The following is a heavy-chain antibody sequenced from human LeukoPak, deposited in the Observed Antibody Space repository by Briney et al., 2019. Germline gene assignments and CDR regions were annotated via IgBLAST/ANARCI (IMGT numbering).Heavy chain of an antibody. CDR3: ARGRCSSPSCPGENGSDP. D-gene: IGHD2-2*01. CDR1: GGTFSSYA. CDR2: IIPIFGTA. V-gene: IGHV1-69*13. Sequence: EASVKVSCKASGGTFSSYAISWVRQAPGQGLEWMGGIIPIFGTANYAQKFQGRVTITADESTSTAYMELSSLRSEGTAVYYCARGRCSSPSCPGENGSDPGAREPRVTVSS. J-gene: IGHJ5*02.